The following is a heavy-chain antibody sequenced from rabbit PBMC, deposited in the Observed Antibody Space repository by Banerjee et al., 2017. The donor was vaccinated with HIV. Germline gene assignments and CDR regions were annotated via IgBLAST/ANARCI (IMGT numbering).Heavy chain of an antibody. J-gene: IGHJ3*01. CDR3: ARDTSSSAGYTL. V-gene: IGHV1S40*01. D-gene: IGHD1-1*01. Sequence: SWAKGRFTISKTSSTTVTLQMTSLTAADTATYFCARDTSSSAGYTLWGQGTLVTVS.